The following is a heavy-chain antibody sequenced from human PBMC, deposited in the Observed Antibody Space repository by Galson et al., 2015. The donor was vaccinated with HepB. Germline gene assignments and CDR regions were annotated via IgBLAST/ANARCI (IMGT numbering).Heavy chain of an antibody. V-gene: IGHV6-1*01. CDR3: ARSEAVSSEDWFDP. CDR1: GDSVSSNSAA. Sequence: CAISGDSVSSNSAAWNWIRQSPSRGLEWLGRTYYRSKWHNDYAVSVKSRITINPDTSKNLFSLHLNSVTPEDTALYYCARSEAVSSEDWFDPWGQGTLVTVSS. CDR2: TYYRSKWHN. D-gene: IGHD6-19*01. J-gene: IGHJ5*02.